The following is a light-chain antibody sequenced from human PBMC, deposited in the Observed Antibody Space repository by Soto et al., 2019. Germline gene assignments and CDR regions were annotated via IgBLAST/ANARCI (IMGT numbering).Light chain of an antibody. Sequence: EIVLTQSPGTLSLSPGERATLSCRASQSVSSSYLAWYQQKPGQAPRLLISGASNRATGIPDRFRGSGSGTDFTLTISRLEPEDFAVYYCQQYGSSPYTFGQGTKLEIK. V-gene: IGKV3-20*01. CDR1: QSVSSSY. J-gene: IGKJ2*01. CDR2: GAS. CDR3: QQYGSSPYT.